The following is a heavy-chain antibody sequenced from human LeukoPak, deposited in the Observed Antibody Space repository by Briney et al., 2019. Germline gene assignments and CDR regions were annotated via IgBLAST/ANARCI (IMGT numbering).Heavy chain of an antibody. CDR3: ARDWSMTTLDY. Sequence: ASLKVSCKASRYTFIGYYMHWVRQAPGQGLEWMGRINPNSGGTDYAQKFQGRVTMTRDTSISTAYLEFSSLRSDDTAVYYYARDWSMTTLDYWGQGTLVTVSS. CDR1: RYTFIGYY. CDR2: INPNSGGT. V-gene: IGHV1-2*06. D-gene: IGHD4-17*01. J-gene: IGHJ4*02.